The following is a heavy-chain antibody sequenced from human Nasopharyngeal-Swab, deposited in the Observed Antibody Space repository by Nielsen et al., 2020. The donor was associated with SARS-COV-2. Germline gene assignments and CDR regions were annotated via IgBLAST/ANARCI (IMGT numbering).Heavy chain of an antibody. J-gene: IGHJ6*02. Sequence: ASVKVSCKASGYTFTSYAMHWVRQAPGQRLEWMGWINAGNGNTKYPQKFQGRVTITRDTSASTAYMELSSLRSEDTAVYYCARGAYSSGWYGSYNYYYGMDVWGQGTTVTVSS. CDR3: ARGAYSSGWYGSYNYYYGMDV. CDR2: INAGNGNT. CDR1: GYTFTSYA. V-gene: IGHV1-3*01. D-gene: IGHD6-19*01.